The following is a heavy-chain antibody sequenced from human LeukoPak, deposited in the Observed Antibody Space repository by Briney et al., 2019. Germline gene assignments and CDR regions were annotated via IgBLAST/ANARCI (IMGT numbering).Heavy chain of an antibody. D-gene: IGHD4-17*01. Sequence: GRSLRLSCAASGFTFSTYGMQWVRQAPGKGLEWVAVIWYDGSYKYYADSVKGRFTISRDNSKNTVYLQMNSLRAEDTATYYCARRVTTFLSWGQGTLVIVSS. CDR1: GFTFSTYG. J-gene: IGHJ4*02. V-gene: IGHV3-33*01. CDR3: ARRVTTFLS. CDR2: IWYDGSYK.